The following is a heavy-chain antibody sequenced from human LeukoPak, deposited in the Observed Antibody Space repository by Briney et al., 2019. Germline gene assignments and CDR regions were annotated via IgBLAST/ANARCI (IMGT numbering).Heavy chain of an antibody. Sequence: PGGSLRLSCAASGFTFSSYAMSWVRQAPGKGLEGVSAISGSGGSTYYADSVKGRFTISRDNSKNTLYLKMNSLRAEDTAVYYCAKDAQYSVLLWFGESIDYWGQGTLVTVSS. CDR2: ISGSGGST. CDR1: GFTFSSYA. V-gene: IGHV3-23*01. CDR3: AKDAQYSVLLWFGESIDY. J-gene: IGHJ4*02. D-gene: IGHD3-10*01.